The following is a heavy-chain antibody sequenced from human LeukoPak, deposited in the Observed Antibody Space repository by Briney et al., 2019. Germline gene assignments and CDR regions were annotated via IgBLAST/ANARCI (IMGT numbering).Heavy chain of an antibody. V-gene: IGHV4-59*01. D-gene: IGHD1-26*01. Sequence: SETLSLTCTVSGGSISSYYWSWIRQPPGKGLEWIGYIYYSGSTNYNPSLKSRVTISVDTSKNQFSLKLSSVTAADTAVYYCAREGVGAGGDAFDIWGQGTLVTVSS. CDR2: IYYSGST. CDR3: AREGVGAGGDAFDI. J-gene: IGHJ3*02. CDR1: GGSISSYY.